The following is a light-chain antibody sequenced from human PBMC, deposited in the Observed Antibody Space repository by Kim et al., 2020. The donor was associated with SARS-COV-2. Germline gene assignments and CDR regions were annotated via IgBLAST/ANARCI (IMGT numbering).Light chain of an antibody. Sequence: SLSPGESATLSCRACQSVSSYLAWYQQKPGQAPRLLIYDASNRATGIPARFSGSGSGTDFTLTISSLEPEDFAVYYCQQRSNWLTFGGGTKVDIK. CDR2: DAS. CDR1: QSVSSY. CDR3: QQRSNWLT. J-gene: IGKJ4*01. V-gene: IGKV3-11*01.